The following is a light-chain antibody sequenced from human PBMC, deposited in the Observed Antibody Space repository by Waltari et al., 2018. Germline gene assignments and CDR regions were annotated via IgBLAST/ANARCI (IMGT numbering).Light chain of an antibody. CDR1: SSDIASYNL. CDR3: YAYAGTRGV. Sequence: QSALTQPASVSGSPGQSITISCTGTSSDIASYNLVSWYQQHPGKAPKLIIYEANKRPSGVSSRFSDSKSGNTASRTISGPQAEDEANYYCYAYAGTRGVFGTGTKVTVL. V-gene: IGLV2-23*01. J-gene: IGLJ1*01. CDR2: EAN.